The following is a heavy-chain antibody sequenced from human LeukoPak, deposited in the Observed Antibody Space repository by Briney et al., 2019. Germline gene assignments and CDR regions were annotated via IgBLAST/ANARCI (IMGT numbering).Heavy chain of an antibody. CDR3: ARGYDYSNYRFDY. CDR1: GDSISSYY. J-gene: IGHJ4*02. CDR2: IYYSGST. Sequence: SETLSLTCTVSGDSISSYYWSWIRQPPGKGLEWIGYIYYSGSTNYNPSLKSRVTISVDTSKNQFSLKLSSVTAADTAVYYCARGYDYSNYRFDYWGQGTLVTVSS. V-gene: IGHV4-59*01. D-gene: IGHD4-11*01.